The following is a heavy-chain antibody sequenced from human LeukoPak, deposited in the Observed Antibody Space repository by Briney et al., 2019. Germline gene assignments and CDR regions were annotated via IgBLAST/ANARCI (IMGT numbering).Heavy chain of an antibody. V-gene: IGHV1-2*02. J-gene: IGHJ4*02. Sequence: ASVTVSCKASGYTLTDYYMHWVRQAPGQGLEWMGWINPNSGGTNYAQKFQGRVTMARDTSISTAYMELSRLRSDDTAVYYCARAGHYYYDSSGYYYWGQGTLVTVSS. CDR3: ARAGHYYYDSSGYYY. CDR2: INPNSGGT. D-gene: IGHD3-22*01. CDR1: GYTLTDYY.